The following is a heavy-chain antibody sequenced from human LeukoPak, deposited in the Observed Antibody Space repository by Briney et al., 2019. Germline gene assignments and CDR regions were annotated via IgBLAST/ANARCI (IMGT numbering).Heavy chain of an antibody. J-gene: IGHJ3*02. CDR2: IYYSGST. CDR1: GGSVSSGSYY. D-gene: IGHD5-18*01. CDR3: ARAGTAMDVDAFDI. V-gene: IGHV4-61*01. Sequence: SETPSLTCTVSGGSVSSGSYYWSWIRQPPGKRLEWIGYIYYSGSTNYNPSLKSRVTISVDTSKNQFSLKLSSVTAADTAVYYCARAGTAMDVDAFDIWGQGTMVTVSS.